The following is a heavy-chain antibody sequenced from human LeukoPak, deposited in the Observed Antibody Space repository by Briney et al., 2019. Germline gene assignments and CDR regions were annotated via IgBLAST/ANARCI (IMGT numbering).Heavy chain of an antibody. CDR3: ARSHCGGDCYHGDDAFDI. CDR1: GFTFSSYA. D-gene: IGHD2-21*02. Sequence: PGGSLRLSCAASGFTFSSYAMHWVRQAPGKGLEWVAVISYDGSNKYYADSVKGRFTISRDNSKNTLYLQMNSLRAEDTAVYYCARSHCGGDCYHGDDAFDIWGQGTMVTVSS. J-gene: IGHJ3*02. V-gene: IGHV3-30-3*01. CDR2: ISYDGSNK.